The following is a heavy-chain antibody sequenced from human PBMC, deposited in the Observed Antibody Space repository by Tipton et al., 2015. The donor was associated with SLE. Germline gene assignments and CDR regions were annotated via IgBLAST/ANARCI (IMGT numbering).Heavy chain of an antibody. J-gene: IGHJ4*02. V-gene: IGHV3-7*01. CDR1: GFTFSTYT. D-gene: IGHD2-21*02. CDR2: IKQDGSEK. Sequence: SLRLSCAASGFTFSTYTMHWVRQAPGKGLEWVANIKQDGSEKYYVASVRGRFTVSRDNAKNSLYLHMNSLRAEDTAVYYCAKDKGVTALDFWGQGTLVTVSS. CDR3: AKDKGVTALDF.